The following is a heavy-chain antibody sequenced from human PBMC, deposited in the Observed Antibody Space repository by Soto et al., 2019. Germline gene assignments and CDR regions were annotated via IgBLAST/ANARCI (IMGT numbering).Heavy chain of an antibody. V-gene: IGHV3-21*01. J-gene: IGHJ6*02. Sequence: EVQLVESGGGLVIPGGSLRLSCIASGFSFSTYSMNWVRQAPGKGLEWVSSIRRSGDYTYYADSLKGRFTISRDNAKNSLSLQMISLRAEDTAVYYCARSTSLGGMDVWGQGNTVTVSS. CDR2: IRRSGDYT. CDR3: ARSTSLGGMDV. CDR1: GFSFSTYS. D-gene: IGHD1-1*01.